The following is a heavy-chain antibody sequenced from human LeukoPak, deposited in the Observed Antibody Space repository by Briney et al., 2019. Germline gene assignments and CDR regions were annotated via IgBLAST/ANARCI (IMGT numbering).Heavy chain of an antibody. Sequence: GGSLRLSCAASGLTFSSYEMNWVRQAPGKGLEWVSYISSSGSTLYYADSVKGRFTISRDNAKNSLYLQMNSLRAEDTAVYYCARVLDSYGYFYFDYWGQGTLVAVSS. V-gene: IGHV3-48*03. CDR1: GLTFSSYE. CDR2: ISSSGSTL. J-gene: IGHJ4*02. D-gene: IGHD5-18*01. CDR3: ARVLDSYGYFYFDY.